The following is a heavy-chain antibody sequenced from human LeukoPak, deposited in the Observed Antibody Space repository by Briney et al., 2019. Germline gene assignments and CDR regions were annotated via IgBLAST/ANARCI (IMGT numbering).Heavy chain of an antibody. V-gene: IGHV4-4*02. CDR3: TSITKFRGASNYFDY. Sequence: SETLSLTCAVSGGSISSSNWWSWVRQPPGKGLEWIGEIYHSGSTNYNPSIKSRVTISVDKSKNQFSLKLSSVTAADTAVYYCTSITKFRGASNYFDYWGQGTLVTVSS. D-gene: IGHD3-10*01. J-gene: IGHJ4*02. CDR2: IYHSGST. CDR1: GGSISSSNW.